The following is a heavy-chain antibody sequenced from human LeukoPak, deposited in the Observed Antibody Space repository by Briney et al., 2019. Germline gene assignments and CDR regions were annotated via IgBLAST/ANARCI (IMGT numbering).Heavy chain of an antibody. D-gene: IGHD2-21*02. Sequence: PGGSLRLSCAASGFTVSSTYMSWVRQAPGKGLEWVSVIYSGGSTYYADSVKGRFTISRHNSKNTLYLQMNSLRAEDTAVYYCARNDFRGAFDIWGQGTMVTVSS. CDR3: ARNDFRGAFDI. CDR1: GFTVSSTY. CDR2: IYSGGST. J-gene: IGHJ3*02. V-gene: IGHV3-53*04.